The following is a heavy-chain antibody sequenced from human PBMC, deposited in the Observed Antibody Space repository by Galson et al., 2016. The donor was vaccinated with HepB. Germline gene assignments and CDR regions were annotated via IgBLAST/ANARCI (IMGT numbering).Heavy chain of an antibody. CDR3: ARDDATDGPIILDY. D-gene: IGHD3/OR15-3a*01. CDR1: GYSFKTYG. Sequence: SVKVSCKASGYSFKTYGIHWVRQAPGQRPEWMGWINDGDGSTLHSQRFQGRVTFTRDTSASTAYMELSSLIFEETAVYFCARDDATDGPIILDYWGQGTLVTVSS. V-gene: IGHV1-3*01. J-gene: IGHJ4*02. CDR2: INDGDGST.